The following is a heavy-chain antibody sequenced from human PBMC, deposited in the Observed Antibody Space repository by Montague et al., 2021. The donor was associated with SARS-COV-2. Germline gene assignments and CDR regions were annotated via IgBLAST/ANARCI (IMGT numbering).Heavy chain of an antibody. D-gene: IGHD3-10*01. V-gene: IGHV3-48*03. CDR1: GFTFSNYE. CDR3: ARDTPYYYGSGSYYEPRRVFDY. CDR2: IRSSGSTI. J-gene: IGHJ4*02. Sequence: SLSLSCAASGFTFSNYEMSWVRQAPGKGLEWLSYIRSSGSTIYYADSVKGRFTISRDNAKNSLYLQMKSLRAEDTATYYCARDTPYYYGSGSYYEPRRVFDYWGQGTLVTVSS.